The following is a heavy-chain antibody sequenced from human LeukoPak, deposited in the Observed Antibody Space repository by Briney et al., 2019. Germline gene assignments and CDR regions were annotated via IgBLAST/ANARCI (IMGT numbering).Heavy chain of an antibody. V-gene: IGHV3-9*03. CDR2: ISWNSGSI. Sequence: HPGRSLRLSCAASGFTFDDYAMHWVRQAPGKGLEWVSGISWNSGSIGYADSVKGRFTISRDNAKNSLYLQMNSLRAEDMALYYCARDSSLAAAGRLYYYYYMDVWGKGTTVTVSS. J-gene: IGHJ6*03. D-gene: IGHD6-13*01. CDR1: GFTFDDYA. CDR3: ARDSSLAAAGRLYYYYYMDV.